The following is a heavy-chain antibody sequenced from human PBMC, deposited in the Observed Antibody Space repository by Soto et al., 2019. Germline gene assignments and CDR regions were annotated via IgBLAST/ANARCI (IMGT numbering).Heavy chain of an antibody. CDR3: AIVRQLFGYFYYYMDV. CDR2: IGAYNGNT. CDR1: GYTFSNHG. Sequence: QVQLLQSGAEVKKPGASVKVSCKASGYTFSNHGITWVRQAPGQGLEWMGWIGAYNGNTHYTQSLQGRVTMTTDTSTSTAYMELRGLRSDDTAVYYCAIVRQLFGYFYYYMDVWGKGTTVTVSS. V-gene: IGHV1-18*01. J-gene: IGHJ6*03. D-gene: IGHD6-6*01.